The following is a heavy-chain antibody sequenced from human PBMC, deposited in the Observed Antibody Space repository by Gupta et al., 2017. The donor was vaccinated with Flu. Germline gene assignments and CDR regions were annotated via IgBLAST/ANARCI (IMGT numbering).Heavy chain of an antibody. Sequence: ASGFSFTYYAMSWVRQAPGKGLEWVSSITGSGGSTYYSDCVKGRFTISRDNSKNTVYLQMNGLRAEDTAVYFCAKESWGVTTPFDYWGQGTLVTVSS. V-gene: IGHV3-23*01. CDR2: ITGSGGST. D-gene: IGHD4-17*01. CDR3: AKESWGVTTPFDY. J-gene: IGHJ4*02. CDR1: GFSFTYYA.